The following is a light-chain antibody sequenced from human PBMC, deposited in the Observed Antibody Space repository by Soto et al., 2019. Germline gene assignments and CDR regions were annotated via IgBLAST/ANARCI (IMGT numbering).Light chain of an antibody. CDR3: QVYGSLSKT. Sequence: IVMTQTHDTLSVSPGERATLSCRASQSVRSNLAWYQQKPGQAPRLLIYGASTRAVGIPDRFSGSGSGTDFSLTISSLEPEDFAVYFCQVYGSLSKTFGQGTKVDIK. CDR2: GAS. CDR1: QSVRSN. J-gene: IGKJ1*01. V-gene: IGKV3D-15*01.